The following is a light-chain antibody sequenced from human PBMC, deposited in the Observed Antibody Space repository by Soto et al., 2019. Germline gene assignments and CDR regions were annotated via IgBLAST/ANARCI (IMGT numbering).Light chain of an antibody. CDR2: AAS. J-gene: IGKJ4*01. V-gene: IGKV1-39*01. Sequence: DIQLTQSPASLSASVGDRVTITCRASDTIGSNLNWYQHQTGTAPKLLIYAASSLQGGVPSRFSGSGYVTHFTLTISGLQTEDFATYYCQQSYKILTFGGGTWVDI. CDR1: DTIGSN. CDR3: QQSYKILT.